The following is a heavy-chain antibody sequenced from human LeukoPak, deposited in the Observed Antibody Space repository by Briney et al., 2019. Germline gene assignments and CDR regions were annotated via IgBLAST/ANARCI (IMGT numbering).Heavy chain of an antibody. D-gene: IGHD4-17*01. J-gene: IGHJ4*02. CDR2: INHSGST. CDR3: ARGTVTTDY. CDR1: GGSFSGYY. V-gene: IGHV4-34*01. Sequence: SETLSLTCAVYGGSFSGYYWSWIRQPPGKGLEWIGEINHSGSTNYNPSLKSRVTISVDTSKNQFSLKLSSVTAADTAVYYCARGTVTTDYWGQGTLVTVSS.